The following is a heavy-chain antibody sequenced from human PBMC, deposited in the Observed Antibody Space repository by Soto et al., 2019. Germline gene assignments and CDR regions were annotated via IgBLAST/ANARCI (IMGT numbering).Heavy chain of an antibody. CDR2: ISGSGGST. Sequence: HPGGSLRLSCAASVFTFSSYAMSWVRQAPGKGLEWVSAISGSGGSTYYADSVKGRFTISRDNSKNTLYLQMNSLRAEDTAVYYCAMAKTTLYNWFDPWGQGTLVTVSS. V-gene: IGHV3-23*01. CDR3: AMAKTTLYNWFDP. CDR1: VFTFSSYA. D-gene: IGHD1-7*01. J-gene: IGHJ5*02.